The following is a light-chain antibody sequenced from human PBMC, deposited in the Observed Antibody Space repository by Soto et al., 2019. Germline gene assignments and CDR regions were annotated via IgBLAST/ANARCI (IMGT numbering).Light chain of an antibody. Sequence: EIVWTQSPGTLSLSPGERATLSCRASQSVSSSYLAWYQQKPGQAPRLLIYGASTRTIAIPARFSGSGSGTDFTLTISSLQSEDFAVYYCQQYNNWPRTFGQGTKVDIK. CDR3: QQYNNWPRT. V-gene: IGKV3-15*01. CDR1: QSVSSSY. CDR2: GAS. J-gene: IGKJ1*01.